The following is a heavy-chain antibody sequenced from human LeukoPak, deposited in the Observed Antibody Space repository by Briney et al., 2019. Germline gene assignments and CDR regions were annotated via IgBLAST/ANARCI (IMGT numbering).Heavy chain of an antibody. J-gene: IGHJ4*02. D-gene: IGHD2-15*01. CDR3: ARTPYCSGGSYYSGYSDY. CDR1: GGTFSSYA. Sequence: SVKVPCKASGGTFSSYAISWVRQAPGQGLEWMGGIIPIFGTANYAQKFQGRVTITADKSTSTAYMELSSLRSEDTAVYYCARTPYCSGGSYYSGYSDYWGQGTLVTVSS. CDR2: IIPIFGTA. V-gene: IGHV1-69*06.